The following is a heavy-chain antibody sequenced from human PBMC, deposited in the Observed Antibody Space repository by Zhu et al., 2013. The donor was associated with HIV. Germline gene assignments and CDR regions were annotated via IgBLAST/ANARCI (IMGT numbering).Heavy chain of an antibody. V-gene: IGHV4-59*01. CDR3: ARALVGATRNWFDP. J-gene: IGHJ5*02. CDR2: IYYSGST. Sequence: QVQLQESGPGLVKPSETLSLTCTVSGGSISSYYWSWIRQPPGKGLEWIGYIYYSGSTNYNPSLKSRVTISVDTSKNQFSLKLSSVTAADTAVYYCARALVGATRNWFDPWGQGTLVTVSS. CDR1: GGSISSYY. D-gene: IGHD1-26*01.